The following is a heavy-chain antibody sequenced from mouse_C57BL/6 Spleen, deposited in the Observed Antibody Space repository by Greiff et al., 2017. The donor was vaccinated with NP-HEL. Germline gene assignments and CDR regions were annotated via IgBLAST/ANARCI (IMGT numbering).Heavy chain of an antibody. D-gene: IGHD3-3*01. CDR2: IYPGDGDT. CDR1: GYAFSSYW. V-gene: IGHV1-80*01. CDR3: ARSGTGYYFDS. J-gene: IGHJ2*01. Sequence: VQLQQSGAELVKPGASVKISCKASGYAFSSYWMNWVKQRPGKGLEWIGQIYPGDGDTNYNGKFKGKATLTADKSSSTAYMQLSSLTSEDSAVYFCARSGTGYYFDSWGQGTTLTVSS.